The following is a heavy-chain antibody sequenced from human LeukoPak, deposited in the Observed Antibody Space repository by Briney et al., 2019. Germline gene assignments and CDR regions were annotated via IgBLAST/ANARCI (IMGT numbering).Heavy chain of an antibody. CDR1: GGSISSGDYY. D-gene: IGHD4-23*01. J-gene: IGHJ4*02. V-gene: IGHV4-30-4*01. Sequence: SQTLSLTCTVSGGSISSGDYYWSWIRQPPGKGLEWIGYIYYSGSTYYNPSPKSRVTISVDTSKNQFSLKLSSVTAADTVAYYCARDLLNEGNHLDYWGQGTLVTVSS. CDR3: ARDLLNEGNHLDY. CDR2: IYYSGST.